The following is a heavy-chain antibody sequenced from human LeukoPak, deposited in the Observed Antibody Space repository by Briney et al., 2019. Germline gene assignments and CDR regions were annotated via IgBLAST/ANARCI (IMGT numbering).Heavy chain of an antibody. Sequence: GGSLRLSCAASGFTFSNYSMNWVRQAPGKGLEWVSYISSSSSTIYYADSVKGRFTISRDNAKNSLYLQMNNLRADDTAVYYCTRDPRHLDYWGQGTLVTVSS. V-gene: IGHV3-48*04. CDR3: TRDPRHLDY. CDR1: GFTFSNYS. J-gene: IGHJ4*02. CDR2: ISSSSSTI.